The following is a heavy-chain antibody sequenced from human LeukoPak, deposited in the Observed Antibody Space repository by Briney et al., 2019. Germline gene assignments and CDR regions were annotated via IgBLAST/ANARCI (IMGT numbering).Heavy chain of an antibody. D-gene: IGHD3-10*01. J-gene: IGHJ4*02. Sequence: ASVKVSCKASGGTFSSYAISWVRQAPGQGLEWMGRIIPILGIANYAQKFQGRVTITADKSTSTAYMELSSLRSEDTAVYYCARVPPSYYGSGSPYWGQGTLVTVSS. CDR3: ARVPPSYYGSGSPY. V-gene: IGHV1-69*04. CDR1: GGTFSSYA. CDR2: IIPILGIA.